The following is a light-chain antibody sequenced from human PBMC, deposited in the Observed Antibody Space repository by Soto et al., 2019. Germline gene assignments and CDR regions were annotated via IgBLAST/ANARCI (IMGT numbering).Light chain of an antibody. CDR1: QSVSSN. CDR3: QQYNNWPRT. V-gene: IGKV3-15*01. Sequence: EIVMTQSPATQSVSPGERATLSCRASQSVSSNLAWYQQKPGQAPRLLIYGASTGATGIPARFSGSGSGTEFTLTISSLQSEDFAVYYCQQYNNWPRTFGQGTKVDIK. J-gene: IGKJ1*01. CDR2: GAS.